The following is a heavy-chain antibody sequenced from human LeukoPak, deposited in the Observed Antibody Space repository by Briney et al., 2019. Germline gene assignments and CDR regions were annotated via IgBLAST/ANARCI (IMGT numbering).Heavy chain of an antibody. Sequence: PSETLSLTCTVSGGSISSGDYYWSWIRPPPGKGLEWIGYIYYSGSTYYNPSLKSRVTISVDTSKNQFSLKLSSVTAADTAVYYCARVPYYYDSSGYFDAFDIWGQGTMVTVSS. CDR1: GGSISSGDYY. CDR3: ARVPYYYDSSGYFDAFDI. CDR2: IYYSGST. D-gene: IGHD3-22*01. J-gene: IGHJ3*02. V-gene: IGHV4-30-4*02.